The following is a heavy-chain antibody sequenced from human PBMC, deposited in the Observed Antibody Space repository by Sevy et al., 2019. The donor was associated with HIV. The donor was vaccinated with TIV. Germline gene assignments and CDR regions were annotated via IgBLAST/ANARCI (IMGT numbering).Heavy chain of an antibody. D-gene: IGHD3-3*01. J-gene: IGHJ3*02. V-gene: IGHV3-15*01. CDR2: IKSKTDGGTT. Sequence: GGSLRLSCAASGFTFSNAWMSWVRQAPGKGLEWVGRIKSKTDGGTTDYAAPVKGRFTISRDDSKNTLYLQMNSLKTEDTAVYYCTRDDFWRTDAFDIWGQGTMVTVSS. CDR3: TRDDFWRTDAFDI. CDR1: GFTFSNAW.